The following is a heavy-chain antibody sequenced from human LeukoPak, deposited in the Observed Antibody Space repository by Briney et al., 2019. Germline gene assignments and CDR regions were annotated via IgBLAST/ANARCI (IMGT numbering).Heavy chain of an antibody. CDR2: ISASAGST. V-gene: IGHV3-23*01. Sequence: PGGSLRLSCAASGFTFDDHGMHWVRQAPGKGLEWVSGISASAGSTYYADSVKGRFTISRDNSKSTLYLQMNSLRAEDTAVYYCAKRAGIQLGFDYWGQGTLVTVSS. CDR1: GFTFDDHG. CDR3: AKRAGIQLGFDY. J-gene: IGHJ4*02. D-gene: IGHD5-18*01.